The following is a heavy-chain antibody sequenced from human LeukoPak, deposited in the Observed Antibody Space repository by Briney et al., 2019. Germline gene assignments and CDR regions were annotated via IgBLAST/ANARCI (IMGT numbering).Heavy chain of an antibody. CDR1: GYTFTSYG. J-gene: IGHJ4*02. V-gene: IGHV1-18*01. D-gene: IGHD1-26*01. CDR3: ARDAPYSGSYLDY. CDR2: ISAYNGNT. Sequence: GASVKVSCKASGYTFTSYGISWVRQAPGQGLEWMGWISAYNGNTNCPQKFQGRVTMTTDTSTTTAYMELRSLRSDDTAVYYCARDAPYSGSYLDYWGQGSLVTVSS.